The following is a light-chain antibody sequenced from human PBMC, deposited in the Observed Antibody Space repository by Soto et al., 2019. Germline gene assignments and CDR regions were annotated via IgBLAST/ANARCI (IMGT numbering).Light chain of an antibody. V-gene: IGKV1-5*01. CDR2: DAS. CDR1: QSVSSW. CDR3: QHYKSYFFI. J-gene: IGKJ3*01. Sequence: DIQMTQSPSTLSASVGDRVTITCRASQSVSSWLAWYQQKPGKAPKLLIYDASSLESGVPSRFSGSGSGTEFTLTISSLQPDDFATYYCQHYKSYFFIFGPGTKVEIK.